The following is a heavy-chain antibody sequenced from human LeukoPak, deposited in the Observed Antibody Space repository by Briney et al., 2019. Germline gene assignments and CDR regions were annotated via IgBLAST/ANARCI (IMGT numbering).Heavy chain of an antibody. Sequence: PSETLSLTCTVSGGSINSSSRNSYYWGWIRQPPGKGLEWVGGIYYSGTTYYSPSLKSRVTMSVDMSKNQFSLRLSSVTAADTAVYYCARHGGRYYGSSAHYFDYWGQGTLVTVSS. CDR2: IYYSGTT. CDR3: ARHGGRYYGSSAHYFDY. D-gene: IGHD3-22*01. V-gene: IGHV4-39*01. CDR1: GGSINSSSRNSYY. J-gene: IGHJ4*02.